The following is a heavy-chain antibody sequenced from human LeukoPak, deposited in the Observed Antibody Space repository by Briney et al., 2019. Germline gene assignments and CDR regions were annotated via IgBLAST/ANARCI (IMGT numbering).Heavy chain of an antibody. Sequence: GGSLRLSCAASGFTFSSYGMHWVRQAPGKGLEWVAVISYDGSNKYYADSVKGRFTISRDNSKNTLYLQMNSLRAEDTAVYYCAKGGAVGATCFDYWGQGTLVTVSS. V-gene: IGHV3-30*18. J-gene: IGHJ4*02. D-gene: IGHD1-26*01. CDR2: ISYDGSNK. CDR3: AKGGAVGATCFDY. CDR1: GFTFSSYG.